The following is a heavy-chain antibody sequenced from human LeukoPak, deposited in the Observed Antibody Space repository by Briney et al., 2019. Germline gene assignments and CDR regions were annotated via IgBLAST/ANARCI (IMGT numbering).Heavy chain of an antibody. V-gene: IGHV4-4*07. CDR1: GGSISSYY. CDR3: AREFSGTSIAARVFDS. J-gene: IGHJ4*02. D-gene: IGHD6-6*01. CDR2: IYTSGST. Sequence: SETLSLTCTVSGGSISSYYWSWIRQPAGKGLEWIGRIYTSGSTNYNPSLKSRVTMSVDTSKNQFSLNLSSVTAADTAMYYCAREFSGTSIAARVFDSWGQGTLVTVSS.